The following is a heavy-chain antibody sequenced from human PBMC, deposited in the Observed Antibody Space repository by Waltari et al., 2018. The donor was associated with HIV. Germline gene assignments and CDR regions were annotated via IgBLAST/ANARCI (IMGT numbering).Heavy chain of an antibody. V-gene: IGHV3-9*01. CDR3: AKDGGYYYDSSGFQN. CDR1: GFTFAYYA. J-gene: IGHJ4*02. Sequence: EVQLVESGGGLVQPGRSLRLSWAASGFTFAYYAMHWFRQAPGKGLEWVSGISWNSGSIGYADSVKGRFTISRDNAKNSLYLQMNSLRAEDTALYYCAKDGGYYYDSSGFQNWGQGTLVTVSS. CDR2: ISWNSGSI. D-gene: IGHD3-22*01.